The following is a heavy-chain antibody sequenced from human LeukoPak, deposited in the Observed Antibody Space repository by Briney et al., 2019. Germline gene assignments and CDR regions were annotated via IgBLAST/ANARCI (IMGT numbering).Heavy chain of an antibody. CDR3: ARIDSSSWYAPSYYYYGMDV. CDR1: GFTFSDYY. V-gene: IGHV3-11*01. CDR2: ISSSGSTI. D-gene: IGHD6-13*01. Sequence: GGSLRLSCAASGFTFSDYYMSWIRQAPGKGLEWVSYISSSGSTIYYADSVKGRFTISRDNAKNSLYLQMNSLRAEDTAVYYCARIDSSSWYAPSYYYYGMDVWGQGATVTVSS. J-gene: IGHJ6*02.